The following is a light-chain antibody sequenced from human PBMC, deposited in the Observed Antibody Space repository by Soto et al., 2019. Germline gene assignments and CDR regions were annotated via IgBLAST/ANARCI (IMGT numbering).Light chain of an antibody. J-gene: IGKJ1*01. CDR1: QNVSIN. CDR3: QQYNNWPPWT. V-gene: IGKV3-15*01. Sequence: IVLTQSPATLSVSPGEKDTLYCRASQNVSINLAWYQQKPGQAPRLLIYGAYTRATGIPARFSGSGSGTEFTLTISSLQSEDFAVYYCQQYNNWPPWTFGQGTKV. CDR2: GAY.